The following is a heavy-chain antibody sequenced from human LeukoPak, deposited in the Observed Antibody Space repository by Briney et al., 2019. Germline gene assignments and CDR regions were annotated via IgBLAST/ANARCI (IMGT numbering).Heavy chain of an antibody. D-gene: IGHD2-15*01. J-gene: IGHJ5*01. CDR1: GYSFTSYW. V-gene: IGHV5-51*01. CDR3: ARLSVVAATGGLDS. Sequence: GESLKISCKGSGYSFTSYWIGWVRQMPGKGLEWMGIIYPGDSDTRYNPSFQGQITISADKSISTAYLQWSSLKASDTAMYYCARLSVVAATGGLDSWGQGKLVPVSS. CDR2: IYPGDSDT.